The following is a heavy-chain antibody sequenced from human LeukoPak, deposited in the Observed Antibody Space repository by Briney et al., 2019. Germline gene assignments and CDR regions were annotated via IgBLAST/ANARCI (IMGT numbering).Heavy chain of an antibody. CDR3: ARDISSSWPYYYHYGMDV. CDR1: GYTFTSYY. CDR2: INPSGGST. J-gene: IGHJ6*02. D-gene: IGHD6-13*01. V-gene: IGHV1-46*01. Sequence: ASVKVSCKASGYTFTSYYMHWVRQAPGQGLEWMGIINPSGGSTSYAQKFQGRVTMTRDTSTSTVYMELSSLRSEDTVVYYCARDISSSWPYYYHYGMDVWGQGNTVTVSS.